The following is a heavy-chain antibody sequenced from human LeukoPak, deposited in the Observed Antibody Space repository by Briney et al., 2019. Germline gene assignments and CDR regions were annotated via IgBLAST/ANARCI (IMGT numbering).Heavy chain of an antibody. Sequence: GGSLRLSCVASGFTFSSSWMAWVRQAPGKGLQWVANINHDGSVKNYVGSVKGRFAISRDNAQNSFYLQMNSLKTDDTAVYYCAKDSYSKGDYWGQGTLVTVSS. CDR1: GFTFSSSW. CDR3: AKDSYSKGDY. D-gene: IGHD4-11*01. J-gene: IGHJ4*02. V-gene: IGHV3-7*01. CDR2: INHDGSVK.